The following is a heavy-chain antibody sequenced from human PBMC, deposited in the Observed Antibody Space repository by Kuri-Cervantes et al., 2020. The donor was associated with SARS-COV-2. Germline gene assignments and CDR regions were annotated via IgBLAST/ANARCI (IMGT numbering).Heavy chain of an antibody. CDR3: ARDSGPLRYSYFDY. CDR1: GFTFSNYA. D-gene: IGHD3-9*01. CDR2: IWYDGSNK. J-gene: IGHJ4*02. V-gene: IGHV3-33*08. Sequence: GGSLRLSCAASGFTFSNYAMTWVRQAPGKGLEWVAVIWYDGSNKYYADSVKGRFTISRDNSKNTVILQMDSLRAEDTAVYYCARDSGPLRYSYFDYWGLGALVTVSS.